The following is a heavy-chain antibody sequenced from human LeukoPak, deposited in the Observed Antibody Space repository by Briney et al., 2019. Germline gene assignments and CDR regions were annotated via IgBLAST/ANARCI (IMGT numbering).Heavy chain of an antibody. CDR3: ARVDSQDAFDI. V-gene: IGHV4-59*01. CDR1: GGSISSYY. CDR2: IYYSGST. J-gene: IGHJ3*02. D-gene: IGHD3-22*01. Sequence: SETLSLTCTVSGGSISSYYWSWLRQPPGKGLEWIGYIYYSGSTNYNPSLKSRVTISVDTSKNQFSLKLSSVTAADTAVYYCARVDSQDAFDIWGQGTMVTVSS.